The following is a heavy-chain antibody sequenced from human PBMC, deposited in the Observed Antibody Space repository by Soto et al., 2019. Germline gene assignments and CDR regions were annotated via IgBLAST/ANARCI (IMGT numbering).Heavy chain of an antibody. V-gene: IGHV1-69*13. J-gene: IGHJ5*02. CDR2: IIPIFGTA. D-gene: IGHD1-1*01. CDR3: ARGTVWFDP. Sequence: ASVKVSCKASVGTFSSYAIIWVRQAPGQGLEWMGGIIPIFGTANYAQKFQGRVTITADESTSTAYMELSSLRSEDKAVYYCARGTVWFDPWGQGTLVTVSS. CDR1: VGTFSSYA.